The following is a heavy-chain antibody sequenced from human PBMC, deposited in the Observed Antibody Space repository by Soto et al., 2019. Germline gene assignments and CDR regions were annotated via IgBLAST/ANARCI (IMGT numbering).Heavy chain of an antibody. Sequence: ASVKVSCKASGYTFTGYYMHWVRQAPGQGLERMGWINPNSGGTNYAQKFQGWVTMTRDTSISTAYMELSRLRSDDTAVYYCAFFYCSSTSWYCNCFHPWGQGILV. CDR3: AFFYCSSTSWYCNCFHP. V-gene: IGHV1-2*04. CDR2: INPNSGGT. CDR1: GYTFTGYY. J-gene: IGHJ5*02. D-gene: IGHD2-2*01.